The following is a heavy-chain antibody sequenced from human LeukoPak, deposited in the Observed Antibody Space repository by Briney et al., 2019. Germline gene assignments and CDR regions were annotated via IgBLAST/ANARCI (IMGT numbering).Heavy chain of an antibody. CDR1: GFTFSSYW. V-gene: IGHV3-7*01. CDR2: IKQDGSEK. CDR3: ARDRAFLGATLAFDI. J-gene: IGHJ3*02. Sequence: GGSLRLSCAASGFTFSSYWMSWVRQAPGKGLEWVSHIKQDGSEKYYVDSVKGRFTISRDNAKNSLYLQMNSMRDEDTAVYYCARDRAFLGATLAFDIWGQGTMVTVSS. D-gene: IGHD1-26*01.